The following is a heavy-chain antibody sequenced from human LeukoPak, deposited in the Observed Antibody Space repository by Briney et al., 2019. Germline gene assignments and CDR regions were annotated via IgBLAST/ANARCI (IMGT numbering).Heavy chain of an antibody. CDR2: ISSSSSYI. CDR1: GFTFSSYS. J-gene: IGHJ3*02. V-gene: IGHV3-21*01. CDR3: AREGGYYDSRPGAFDI. D-gene: IGHD3-22*01. Sequence: PGGSLRLSCAASGFTFSSYSMNWVRQAPGKGLEWVSSISSSSSYIYYADSVKGRFTISRDNAKNSLYLQMNSLRAEDTAVYYCAREGGYYDSRPGAFDIWGQGTMVTVSS.